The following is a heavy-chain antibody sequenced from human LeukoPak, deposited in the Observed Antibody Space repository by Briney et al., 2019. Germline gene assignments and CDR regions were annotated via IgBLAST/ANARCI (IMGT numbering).Heavy chain of an antibody. D-gene: IGHD5-12*01. CDR3: AREFRRYSGYDPGDY. V-gene: IGHV4-30-4*08. CDR2: IYYSGST. CDR1: GGSISSGDYY. J-gene: IGHJ4*02. Sequence: PSETLSLTCTVSGGSISSGDYYWSWIRQPPGKGLEWIVYIYYSGSTYYNPSLKSRVTISVDTSKNQFSLKLSSVTAADTAVYYCAREFRRYSGYDPGDYWGQGTLVTVSS.